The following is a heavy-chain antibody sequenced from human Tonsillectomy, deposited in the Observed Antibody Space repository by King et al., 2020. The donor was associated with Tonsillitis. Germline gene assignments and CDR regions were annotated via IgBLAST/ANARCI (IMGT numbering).Heavy chain of an antibody. V-gene: IGHV3-23*04. CDR3: AKDLMPTVTSLNSAAIDH. CDR1: GFTFSNYA. J-gene: IGHJ4*02. D-gene: IGHD4-11*01. Sequence: VQLVESGGGSVQPGGSLRLSCAASGFTFSNYAMNWVRQAPGKGLEWVSGVSGSGGSTYYADSVKGRFTVSRDNSKNTLFLQMNRPRAEDTAVYYCAKDLMPTVTSLNSAAIDHWGQGTLVTVSS. CDR2: VSGSGGST.